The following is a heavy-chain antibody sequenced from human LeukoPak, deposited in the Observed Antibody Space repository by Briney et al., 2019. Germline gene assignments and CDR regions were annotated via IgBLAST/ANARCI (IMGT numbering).Heavy chain of an antibody. CDR2: IYSGGST. V-gene: IGHV3-53*01. Sequence: GGSLRLSCAASGLTFSSNYMSWVRQAPGKGLEWVSVIYSGGSTYYADSVKGRFTISRDNSKNTLYLKMNSLSADDTAVYYCARGPYASGSYGRRGWVHYMDVWGKGTTVTISS. CDR1: GLTFSSNY. J-gene: IGHJ6*03. CDR3: ARGPYASGSYGRRGWVHYMDV. D-gene: IGHD3-10*01.